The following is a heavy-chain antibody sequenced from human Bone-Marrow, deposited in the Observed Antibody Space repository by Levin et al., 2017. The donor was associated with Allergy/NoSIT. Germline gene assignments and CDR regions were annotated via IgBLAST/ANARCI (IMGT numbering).Heavy chain of an antibody. V-gene: IGHV3-74*01. Sequence: GGSLRLSCAASGFTFSSYWMHWVRQAPGKGLVWVSRINSDGSSTSYADSVKGRFTISRDNAKNTLYLQMNSLRAEDTAVYYCARGRGADSSGYYYSPYYFDYWGQGTLVTVSS. CDR3: ARGRGADSSGYYYSPYYFDY. D-gene: IGHD3-22*01. CDR2: INSDGSST. J-gene: IGHJ4*02. CDR1: GFTFSSYW.